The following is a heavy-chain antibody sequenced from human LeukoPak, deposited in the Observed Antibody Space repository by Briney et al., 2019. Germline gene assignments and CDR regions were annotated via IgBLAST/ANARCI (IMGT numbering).Heavy chain of an antibody. Sequence: SSETLPLTCTVSGGSISSYYWSWIRQPPGKGLEWIGYIYYSGSTNYNPSLKSRVTISVDTSKNQFSLKLSSVTAADTAVYYCARGGGGSTRTGRATKIGPDWFDPWGQGTLVTVSS. D-gene: IGHD2-15*01. CDR3: ARGGGGSTRTGRATKIGPDWFDP. V-gene: IGHV4-59*12. CDR1: GGSISSYY. CDR2: IYYSGST. J-gene: IGHJ5*02.